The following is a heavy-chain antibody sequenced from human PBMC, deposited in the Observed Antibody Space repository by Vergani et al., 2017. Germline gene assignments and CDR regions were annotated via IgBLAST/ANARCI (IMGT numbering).Heavy chain of an antibody. CDR3: ARDFPGSSSWMRPFDY. V-gene: IGHV3-48*01. CDR1: GFTFSSYS. Sequence: EVQLVESGGGLVQPGGSLRLSCAASGFTFSSYSMNWVRQAPGKGLEWVSYISSSSSTIYYADSVKGRFTISRDNAKNSLYLQMNSLRAEDTAVYYCARDFPGSSSWMRPFDYWGQGTLVTDSS. J-gene: IGHJ4*02. CDR2: ISSSSSTI. D-gene: IGHD6-13*01.